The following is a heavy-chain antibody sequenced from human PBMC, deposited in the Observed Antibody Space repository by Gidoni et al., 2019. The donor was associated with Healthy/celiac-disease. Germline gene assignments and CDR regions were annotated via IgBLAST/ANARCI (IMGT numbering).Heavy chain of an antibody. CDR2: ISSSGSTI. CDR3: AREFRSLEWLFFFDY. J-gene: IGHJ4*02. CDR1: GFTFSSYE. D-gene: IGHD3-3*01. Sequence: EVQLVESGGGLVQPGGSLRLSCAASGFTFSSYEMNWVSQAPGKGLEWVSYISSSGSTIYYADSVKGRFTISRDNAKNSLYLQMNSLRAEDTAVYYCAREFRSLEWLFFFDYWGQGTLVTVSS. V-gene: IGHV3-48*03.